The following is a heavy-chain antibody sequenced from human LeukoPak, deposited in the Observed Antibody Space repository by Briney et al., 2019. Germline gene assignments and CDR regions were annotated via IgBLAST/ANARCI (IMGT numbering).Heavy chain of an antibody. V-gene: IGHV4-31*03. CDR3: ALDSSGEFDY. Sequence: PSQTLSLTCTVSGGSVSSGGYYWSWIRQHPGKGLEWIGYIYYNGSTYYNPSLKSRVTISVDTSKNQFSLKLSSVTAADTAVYYCALDSSGEFDYWGQGTLVTVSS. D-gene: IGHD3-22*01. CDR1: GGSVSSGGYY. J-gene: IGHJ4*02. CDR2: IYYNGST.